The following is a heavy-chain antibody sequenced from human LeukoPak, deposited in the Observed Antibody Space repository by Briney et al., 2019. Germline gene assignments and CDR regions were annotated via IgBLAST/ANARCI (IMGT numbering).Heavy chain of an antibody. CDR1: GGSISSYY. Sequence: SETLSLTCTVSGGSISSYYWSWIRQPPGKGLEWIGYIYYSGSTNYNPSLKSRVTISVDTSKNQFSLKLSSVTAADTAVYYCARHSGWHWYFDLWGRGTLVTVSS. V-gene: IGHV4-59*01. D-gene: IGHD6-19*01. CDR2: IYYSGST. J-gene: IGHJ2*01. CDR3: ARHSGWHWYFDL.